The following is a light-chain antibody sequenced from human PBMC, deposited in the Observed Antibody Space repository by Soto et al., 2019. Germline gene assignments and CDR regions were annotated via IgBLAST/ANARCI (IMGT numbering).Light chain of an antibody. V-gene: IGKV3-20*01. CDR3: QQYGSSPTLT. CDR1: QSVSSSY. J-gene: IGKJ4*01. CDR2: GAS. Sequence: EIVLTQSPGTLSLSPGERATLSCRASQSVSSSYLVWYQQKPGQAHRLLIYGASSRATGIPDRFSGTGSGTDFTLTIIRLEPEDLAVYFCQQYGSSPTLTFGGGTKVEIK.